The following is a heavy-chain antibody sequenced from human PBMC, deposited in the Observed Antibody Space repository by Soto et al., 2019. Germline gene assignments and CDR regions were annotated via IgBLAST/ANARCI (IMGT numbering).Heavy chain of an antibody. CDR2: ISGSGGST. V-gene: IGHV3-23*01. CDR3: ATHSSGWNFDY. CDR1: GFTFSSYA. Sequence: GGSLRLSCAASGFTFSSYAMSWARQAPGKGLEWVSAISGSGGSTYYADSVKGRFTISRDNSKNTLYLQMNSLRAEDTAVYYCATHSSGWNFDYWGQGTLVTVSS. J-gene: IGHJ4*02. D-gene: IGHD6-19*01.